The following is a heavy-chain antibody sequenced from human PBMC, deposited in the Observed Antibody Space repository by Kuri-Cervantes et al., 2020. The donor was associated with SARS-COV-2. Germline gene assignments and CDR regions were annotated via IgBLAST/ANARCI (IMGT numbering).Heavy chain of an antibody. CDR2: INPNSGGT. Sequence: ASVKVSCKASGYTFTGYYMHWVRQAPGQGLEWMGWINPNSGGTNYAQKFQGRVTMTRDTSTSTAYMELSRLRSDDTAVYYCARALLRSLTNDAFDIWGQGTMVTVSS. J-gene: IGHJ3*02. V-gene: IGHV1-2*02. CDR1: GYTFTGYY. CDR3: ARALLRSLTNDAFDI.